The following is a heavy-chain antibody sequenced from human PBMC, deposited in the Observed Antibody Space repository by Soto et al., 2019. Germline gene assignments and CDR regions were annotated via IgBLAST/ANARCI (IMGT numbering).Heavy chain of an antibody. CDR3: AKDLSNRVTGSGSYYKKGYYYYGMDV. V-gene: IGHV3-23*01. Sequence: GGSLRLSCAASGFTFSSYAMSWVRQAPGKGLEWVSAISGSGGSTYYADSVKGRFTISRDNSKNTLYLQMNSLRAEDTAVYYCAKDLSNRVTGSGSYYKKGYYYYGMDVWGQGTKVTVSS. CDR2: ISGSGGST. J-gene: IGHJ6*02. CDR1: GFTFSSYA. D-gene: IGHD3-10*01.